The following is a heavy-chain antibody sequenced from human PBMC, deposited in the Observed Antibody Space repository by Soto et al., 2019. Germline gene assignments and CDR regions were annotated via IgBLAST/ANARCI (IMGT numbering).Heavy chain of an antibody. CDR3: ARGDPATYMRHPFDY. CDR1: GYTFNTYG. V-gene: IGHV1-18*04. J-gene: IGHJ4*02. CDR2: IRIYTGKT. Sequence: ASVKVSCKASGYTFNTYGLSWVRQAPGKGLEWMGWIRIYTGKTGYAEKFQGRLTVNRDTSTSTAYMELRSLRSDDTAVYYCARGDPATYMRHPFDYWGQGTLVT. D-gene: IGHD1-26*01.